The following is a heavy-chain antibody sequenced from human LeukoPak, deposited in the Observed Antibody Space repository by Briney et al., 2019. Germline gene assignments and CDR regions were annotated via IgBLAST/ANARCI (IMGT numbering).Heavy chain of an antibody. V-gene: IGHV3-11*04. J-gene: IGHJ6*04. CDR3: ARAGGTDGSYRYLVDV. CDR2: ISSSGRTI. D-gene: IGHD3-16*02. CDR1: GFTFSDYY. Sequence: PGGSLRLSCAASGFTFSDYYMSWIRQAPGKGLEWVSYISSSGRTIYYAGSVKGRFTISRDNAKNSLYLQMNSLRAEDTAVYYCARAGGTDGSYRYLVDVWGKGTTVTVSS.